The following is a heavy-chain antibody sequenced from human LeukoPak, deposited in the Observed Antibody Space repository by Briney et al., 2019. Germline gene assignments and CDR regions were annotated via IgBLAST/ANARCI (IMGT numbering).Heavy chain of an antibody. CDR2: IYYSGST. Sequence: SQTLSLTCTVSGGSISSGGYYWSWIRQHPGKGLEWIGYIYYSGSTYYNPSLKSRVTISVDTSKNQFSLKLSSVTAADTAVYYCARTYMTSARFDPWGQGTMVTVSS. V-gene: IGHV4-31*03. CDR3: ARTYMTSARFDP. D-gene: IGHD3-10*01. J-gene: IGHJ3*01. CDR1: GGSISSGGYY.